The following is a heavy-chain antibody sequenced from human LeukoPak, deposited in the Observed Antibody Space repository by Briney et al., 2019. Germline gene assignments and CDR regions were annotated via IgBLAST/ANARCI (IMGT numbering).Heavy chain of an antibody. Sequence: SETLSLTCAVSGGSIISSNWWSWVRQPPGKGLEWIGEIYHSGSTNYNPSLKSRVTISVDKTKNQFSLKLSSVTAADTAVYYCAREGVIGGYYDSSGYYLGYWGQGTLVTVSS. CDR2: IYHSGST. D-gene: IGHD3-22*01. J-gene: IGHJ4*02. CDR3: AREGVIGGYYDSSGYYLGY. CDR1: GGSIISSNW. V-gene: IGHV4-4*02.